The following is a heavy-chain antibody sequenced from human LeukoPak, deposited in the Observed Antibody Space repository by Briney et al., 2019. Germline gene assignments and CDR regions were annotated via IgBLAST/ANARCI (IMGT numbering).Heavy chain of an antibody. Sequence: PGGSLRLSCAASGFTVSSNYMSWVRQAPGKGLEWVSVIHSGGSTYYADSVKGRFTISRDNAKNSLYLQMNSLRAEDTAVYYCATTIFGVVIDNNWFDPWGQGTLVTVSS. V-gene: IGHV3-53*01. CDR1: GFTVSSNY. CDR2: IHSGGST. CDR3: ATTIFGVVIDNNWFDP. D-gene: IGHD3-3*01. J-gene: IGHJ5*02.